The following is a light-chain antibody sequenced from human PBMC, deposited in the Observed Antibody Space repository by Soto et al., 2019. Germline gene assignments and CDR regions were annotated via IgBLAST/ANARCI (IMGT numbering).Light chain of an antibody. J-gene: IGKJ5*01. Sequence: DIVLAQSPDTLSFSPGESATLCCRASQRLGRYLAWYQQKPGQAPRLLIYDTSIRATGIPARFSGSGSGTDFTLTISSLEPEDFAVYYCQQRNSWPPTFTFGQGTRLEIK. V-gene: IGKV3-11*01. CDR1: QRLGRY. CDR2: DTS. CDR3: QQRNSWPPTFT.